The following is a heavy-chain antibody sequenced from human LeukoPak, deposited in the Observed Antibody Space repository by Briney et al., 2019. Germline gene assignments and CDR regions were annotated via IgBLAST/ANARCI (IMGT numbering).Heavy chain of an antibody. D-gene: IGHD3-10*01. CDR2: INHSGST. CDR1: GGSFSGYY. CDR3: ARRGSVWFGELLPRNWFDP. J-gene: IGHJ5*02. Sequence: SETLSLTCAVYGGSFSGYYWSWIRQPPGKGLEWIGEINHSGSTNYNPSLKSRVTISVDTSKNQFSLKLSSVTAADTAVYYCARRGSVWFGELLPRNWFDPWGQGTLVTVSS. V-gene: IGHV4-34*01.